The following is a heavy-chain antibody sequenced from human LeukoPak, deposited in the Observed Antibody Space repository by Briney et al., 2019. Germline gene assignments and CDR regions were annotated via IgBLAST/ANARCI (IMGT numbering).Heavy chain of an antibody. Sequence: PGGSLRLSCAASGFTVSTYAMSWVRQAPGKGLEWVSAISGSGGSTYYADSVKGRFTISSDNSKNTLYLQMNSLRAEDTDVYYCAKGGDYGDYPDYWGQGTLVTVSS. D-gene: IGHD4-17*01. J-gene: IGHJ4*02. CDR2: ISGSGGST. CDR1: GFTVSTYA. V-gene: IGHV3-23*01. CDR3: AKGGDYGDYPDY.